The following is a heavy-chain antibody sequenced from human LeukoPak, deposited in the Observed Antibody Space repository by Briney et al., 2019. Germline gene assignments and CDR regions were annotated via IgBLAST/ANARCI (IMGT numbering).Heavy chain of an antibody. CDR3: AKEDYGDYPGDY. V-gene: IGHV3-30*18. D-gene: IGHD4-17*01. CDR2: ISYDGSNK. J-gene: IGHJ4*02. CDR1: GFTFSSYG. Sequence: PGGSLRLSCAASGFTFSSYGMHWVRQAPGKGLEWVAVISYDGSNKYYADSVKGRFTISRDNSKNTLYLQMNSLSAEDTAVYYCAKEDYGDYPGDYWGQGTLVTVSS.